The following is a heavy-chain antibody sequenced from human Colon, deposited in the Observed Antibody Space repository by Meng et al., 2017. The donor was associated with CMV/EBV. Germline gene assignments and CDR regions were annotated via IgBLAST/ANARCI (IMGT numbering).Heavy chain of an antibody. CDR3: ARDIFWGQSDY. J-gene: IGHJ4*02. D-gene: IGHD3-9*01. Sequence: VELVECGGGGVPPGGSLTLSCEVSGFIFSNYWMHWVRQAPGKGLVWISRIKNDGSTTGYADSVKGRFTISGDNAKNTLYLQMNSLRAEDTAMYYCARDIFWGQSDYWGQGTLVTVSS. CDR2: IKNDGSTT. CDR1: GFIFSNYW. V-gene: IGHV3-74*01.